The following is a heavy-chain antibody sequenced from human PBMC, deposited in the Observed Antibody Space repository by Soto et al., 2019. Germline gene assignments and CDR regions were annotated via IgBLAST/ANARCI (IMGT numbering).Heavy chain of an antibody. CDR3: AREGQLGY. D-gene: IGHD6-6*01. Sequence: QVQLVQSGAEVKKPGASVKVSCKASGYAFTTYGFSWVRQVPGQGLEWMGWISAYNGNRHYAQKFQGRVTLTTDTSTSTAYMELRRLRYDATAVYYCAREGQLGYWGQGTLVTVSS. CDR1: GYAFTTYG. CDR2: ISAYNGNR. V-gene: IGHV1-18*01. J-gene: IGHJ4*02.